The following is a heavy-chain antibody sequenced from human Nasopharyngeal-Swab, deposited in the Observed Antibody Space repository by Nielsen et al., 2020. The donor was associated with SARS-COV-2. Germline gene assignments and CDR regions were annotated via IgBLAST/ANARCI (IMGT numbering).Heavy chain of an antibody. CDR3: THSIVDTAMVIFDY. J-gene: IGHJ4*02. CDR2: IYWDDAK. Sequence: WIRQPPGQALEWLALIYWDDAKRYSPSLKSGLTITKDTSKNQVVLTMTNMAPVDTSTYYCTHSIVDTAMVIFDYWGQGTLVTVSS. V-gene: IGHV2-5*02. D-gene: IGHD5-18*01.